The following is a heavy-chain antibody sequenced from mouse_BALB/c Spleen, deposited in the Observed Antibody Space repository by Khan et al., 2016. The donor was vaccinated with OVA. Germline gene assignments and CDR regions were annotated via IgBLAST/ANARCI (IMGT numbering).Heavy chain of an antibody. CDR3: ARQPYYHYNIMDY. CDR2: IWSDGST. V-gene: IGHV2-6-1*01. Sequence: VQLKESGPGLVAPSQSLSITCTISGFSLTNYGVHWVRQPPGKGLEWLVVIWSDGSTTYNSALKSSLSISKDNSKSQVFLKINSLQTDDTAMYFGARQPYYHYNIMDYWGQGTSVTVSS. D-gene: IGHD2-10*01. J-gene: IGHJ4*01. CDR1: GFSLTNYG.